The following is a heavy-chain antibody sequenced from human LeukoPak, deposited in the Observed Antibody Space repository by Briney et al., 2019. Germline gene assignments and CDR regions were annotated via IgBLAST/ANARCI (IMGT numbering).Heavy chain of an antibody. CDR1: GFTFSSYG. V-gene: IGHV3-30*19. D-gene: IGHD6-13*01. CDR3: ARDQLVLINYFDY. Sequence: GGSLRLSCAASGFTFSSYGMHWVRQAPGKGLEWVAVISYDGSNKYYADSVKGRFTISRDNSKNTLYLQMNSLRAEDTAVYYCARDQLVLINYFDYWGQGTLVTVSS. J-gene: IGHJ4*02. CDR2: ISYDGSNK.